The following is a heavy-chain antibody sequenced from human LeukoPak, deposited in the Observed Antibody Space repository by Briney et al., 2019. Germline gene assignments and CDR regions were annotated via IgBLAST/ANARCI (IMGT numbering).Heavy chain of an antibody. Sequence: ASVKVSCKASGYTFTSYGISWVRQAPGQGLEWMGWISAYNGNTNYAQKLQGRVTMTTDTSTSTAYMELRSLRSEDTAVYYCATVANHQPIDYGDYYYYMDVWGKGTTVTVSS. CDR1: GYTFTSYG. CDR2: ISAYNGNT. V-gene: IGHV1-18*01. D-gene: IGHD4-17*01. CDR3: ATVANHQPIDYGDYYYYMDV. J-gene: IGHJ6*03.